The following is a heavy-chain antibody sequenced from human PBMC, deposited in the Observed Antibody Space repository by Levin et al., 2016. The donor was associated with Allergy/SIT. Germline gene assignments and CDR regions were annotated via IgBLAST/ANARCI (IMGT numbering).Heavy chain of an antibody. CDR3: VRLSLTIWSSVNGNWFDP. D-gene: IGHD4/OR15-4a*01. V-gene: IGHV5-51*01. J-gene: IGHJ5*02. CDR2: IYPADSDA. Sequence: GESLKISCKGSGYTFANYWIGWVRQMPGKGLEWMGSIYPADSDARYSPAFEGQVTFSVEKSISTAYIQWKSLEAADTGTYYCVRLSLTIWSSVNGNWFDPWGQGTLVTVSS. CDR1: GYTFANYW.